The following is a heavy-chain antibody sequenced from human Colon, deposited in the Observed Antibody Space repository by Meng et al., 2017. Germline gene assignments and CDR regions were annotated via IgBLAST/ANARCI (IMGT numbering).Heavy chain of an antibody. Sequence: GESLKISCAASGFTFSSYAMSWVRQAPGKVLEWVSAISGSGGSTYYADSVKGRFTISRDNSKNTLYLQMNSLRVEDTAVYYCAKPDYDILTGYRNYYYGMDVWGQGTTVTVSS. J-gene: IGHJ6*02. CDR2: ISGSGGST. V-gene: IGHV3-23*01. CDR3: AKPDYDILTGYRNYYYGMDV. D-gene: IGHD3-9*01. CDR1: GFTFSSYA.